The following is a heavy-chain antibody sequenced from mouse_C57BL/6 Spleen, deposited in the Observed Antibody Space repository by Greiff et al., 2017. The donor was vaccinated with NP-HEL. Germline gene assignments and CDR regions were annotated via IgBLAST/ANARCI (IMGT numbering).Heavy chain of an antibody. CDR1: GFNITDYY. V-gene: IGHV14-1*01. CDR2: IDPEDGDT. Sequence: EVQLQESGAELVRPGASVKLSCTASGFNITDYYMHWVKQRPEQGLEWIGRIDPEDGDTEYAPKFQGKATMTADTSSNTAYLQSSSLTSEDTAVYYCTAYGYDGVYYAMDYWGQGTSVTVSS. D-gene: IGHD2-2*01. CDR3: TAYGYDGVYYAMDY. J-gene: IGHJ4*01.